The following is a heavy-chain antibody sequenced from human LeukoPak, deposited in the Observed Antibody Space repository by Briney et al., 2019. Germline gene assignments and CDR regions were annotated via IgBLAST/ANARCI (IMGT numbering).Heavy chain of an antibody. CDR1: GFTFDDYT. Sequence: GGSLRLSCAASGFTFDDYTMHWVRQAPGKGLEWVSLISWDGGSTYYADSVKGRFTISRDNSKNSLYLQMNSLRTEDTALYYCAKAAYPSSGWEQYCMDVWGKGTTVTVSS. CDR3: AKAAYPSSGWEQYCMDV. D-gene: IGHD6-19*01. V-gene: IGHV3-43*01. CDR2: ISWDGGST. J-gene: IGHJ6*03.